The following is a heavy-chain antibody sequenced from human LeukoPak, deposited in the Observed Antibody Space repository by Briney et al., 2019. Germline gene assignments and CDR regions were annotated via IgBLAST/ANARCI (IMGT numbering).Heavy chain of an antibody. V-gene: IGHV3-30*18. CDR2: ISYDGSNK. J-gene: IGHJ4*02. CDR3: ANGKSEYSSGWPRGTF. Sequence: GGSLRLSCAASGFTFNNYWMHWVRQAPGKGLEWVAVISYDGSNKYYADSVKGRFTISRDNSKNTLYLQMNSLRAEDTAVYFCANGKSEYSSGWPRGTFWGQGTLVTVSS. D-gene: IGHD6-19*01. CDR1: GFTFNNYW.